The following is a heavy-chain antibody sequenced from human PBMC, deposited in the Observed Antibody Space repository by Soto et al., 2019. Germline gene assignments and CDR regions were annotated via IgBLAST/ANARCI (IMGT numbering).Heavy chain of an antibody. V-gene: IGHV3-21*01. CDR3: TRTPDY. Sequence: WGFMRLSWAASGCTFRTYNMTWVRQAPGKGLEWVASLNSISNSVYYVDSVRGRFTISRDNSRNSLFLQLNGLRPEDTGFYYCTRTPDYWGPGSLVTVSS. CDR2: LNSISNSV. CDR1: GCTFRTYN. J-gene: IGHJ4*02.